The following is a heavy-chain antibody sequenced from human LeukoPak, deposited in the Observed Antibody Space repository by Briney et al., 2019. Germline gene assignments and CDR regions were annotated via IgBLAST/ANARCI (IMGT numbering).Heavy chain of an antibody. CDR2: MNPNSGNT. CDR3: ARGHYYDSSGYYFDY. J-gene: IGHJ4*02. Sequence: AASVKVSCKASGYTFTSYDINWVRQATGQGLEWMGWMNPNSGNTGYAQKFQGGVTITRNTSISTAYMELSSLRSEDTAVYYCARGHYYDSSGYYFDYWGQGTLVTVSS. D-gene: IGHD3-22*01. CDR1: GYTFTSYD. V-gene: IGHV1-8*03.